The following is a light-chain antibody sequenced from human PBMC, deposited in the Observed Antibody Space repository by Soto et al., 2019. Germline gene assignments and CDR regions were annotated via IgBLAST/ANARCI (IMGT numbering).Light chain of an antibody. Sequence: EIVLTQSPATLSWSPGERGTLSCRASQSVSSYLAWYQQKPGQAPRLLIYDASNRATGIPARFSGSGSGTDFTLTISSLEPEDFAVYYCQQRSNWPPLTFGGGTKVEIK. V-gene: IGKV3-11*01. CDR3: QQRSNWPPLT. J-gene: IGKJ4*01. CDR1: QSVSSY. CDR2: DAS.